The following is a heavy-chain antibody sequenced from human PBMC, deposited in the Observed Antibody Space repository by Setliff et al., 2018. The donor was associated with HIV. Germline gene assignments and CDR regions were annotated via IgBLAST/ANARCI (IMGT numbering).Heavy chain of an antibody. J-gene: IGHJ4*02. V-gene: IGHV4-31*03. CDR2: IYHSGGT. CDR3: AKLGDSTGVYSYFDY. CDR1: GRSITTGGSY. D-gene: IGHD7-27*01. Sequence: PSETLSLTCSVSGRSITTGGSYWNWIRQHPGKGLEWIGYIYHSGGTYYTPSLQSRVTMSLDTSKSQFSLKLSSVTAADTAVYYCAKLGDSTGVYSYFDYWGQGMLVTVSS.